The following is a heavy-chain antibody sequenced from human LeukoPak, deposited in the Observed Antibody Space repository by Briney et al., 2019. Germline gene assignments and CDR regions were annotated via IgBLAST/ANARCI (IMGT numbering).Heavy chain of an antibody. V-gene: IGHV3-23*01. Sequence: GGSLRLSCAASGFTFSSYAMSWVRQAPGKGLEWVSAISGSGGSTYYADSVKGRFTISRDNSKNTLYLQMNSLRAEDTAVYYCAKDLGDYDETYGMDAWGQGTTVTVSS. J-gene: IGHJ6*02. CDR3: AKDLGDYDETYGMDA. CDR1: GFTFSSYA. CDR2: ISGSGGST. D-gene: IGHD3-22*01.